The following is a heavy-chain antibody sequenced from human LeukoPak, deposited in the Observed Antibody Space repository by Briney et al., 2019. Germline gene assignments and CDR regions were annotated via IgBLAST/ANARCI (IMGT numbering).Heavy chain of an antibody. J-gene: IGHJ4*02. CDR1: VFTFSNYD. CDR3: AKETNWKNLRQWRQFDF. Sequence: GGSLRLSCAASVFTFSNYDMHWVRQAPGKGLEWVAVISFDGNNEYYADSVKGRFTISRDNSKNTLYLQMDSLRGEDTAFYYCAKETNWKNLRQWRQFDFWGQGTLVTVS. CDR2: ISFDGNNE. D-gene: IGHD6-19*01. V-gene: IGHV3-30*18.